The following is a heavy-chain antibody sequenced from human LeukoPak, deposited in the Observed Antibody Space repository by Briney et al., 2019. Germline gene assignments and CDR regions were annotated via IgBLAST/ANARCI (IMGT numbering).Heavy chain of an antibody. Sequence: EASVKVSCKASGYIFAGYYMHWVRQAPGQGLEWMGWINPNSDGTNYGQKFQGRVTMTRDTSISTACMELSRLRSDDTAVYFCARGRLLWFGESIYGLDVWGQGTTVTVSS. D-gene: IGHD3-10*01. V-gene: IGHV1-2*02. CDR1: GYIFAGYY. CDR3: ARGRLLWFGESIYGLDV. J-gene: IGHJ6*02. CDR2: INPNSDGT.